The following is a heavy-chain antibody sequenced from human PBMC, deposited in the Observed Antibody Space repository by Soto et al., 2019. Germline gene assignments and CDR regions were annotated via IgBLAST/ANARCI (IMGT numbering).Heavy chain of an antibody. D-gene: IGHD5-12*01. CDR3: ATVATNSYNWLDP. J-gene: IGHJ5*02. CDR1: GFTFNTYW. V-gene: IGHV3-74*01. CDR2: INSDGTKT. Sequence: EVQLVESGGILVQPGGSLRLSCAASGFTFNTYWMHWVRQAPGKGLVWVSRINSDGTKTTYADSVKGRFTISRDNAKNTVYLQMNSLRAEDTAVYSCATVATNSYNWLDPWGQGTLVTVSS.